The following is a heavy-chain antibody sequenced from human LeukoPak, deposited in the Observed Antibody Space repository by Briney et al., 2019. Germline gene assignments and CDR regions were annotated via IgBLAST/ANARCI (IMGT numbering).Heavy chain of an antibody. CDR2: ISWNSGSI. CDR3: AKDSRMREGIANTLFDY. J-gene: IGHJ4*02. Sequence: PGGSLRLSCAASGFTFDDYAMHWVRQAPGKGLEWVSGISWNSGSIGYADSVKGRFTISRDNAKNSLYLQMNSLRAEDTALYYCAKDSRMREGIANTLFDYWGQGTLVTVSS. CDR1: GFTFDDYA. V-gene: IGHV3-9*01. D-gene: IGHD6-13*01.